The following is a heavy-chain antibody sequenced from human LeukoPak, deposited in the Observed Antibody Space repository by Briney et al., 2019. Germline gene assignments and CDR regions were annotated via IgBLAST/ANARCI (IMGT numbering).Heavy chain of an antibody. J-gene: IGHJ6*02. CDR3: ARDGSRFGEYGMDV. CDR1: GFTVSANY. V-gene: IGHV3-53*01. Sequence: PGRSLRLSCAASGFTVSANYMSWVRQAPGKGLEWLSVIYSGGTTYYADSVKGRFTISRDNSKNTLYLQMNSLRAEDTAVYYCARDGSRFGEYGMDVWGQGTTVTVSS. D-gene: IGHD3-10*01. CDR2: IYSGGTT.